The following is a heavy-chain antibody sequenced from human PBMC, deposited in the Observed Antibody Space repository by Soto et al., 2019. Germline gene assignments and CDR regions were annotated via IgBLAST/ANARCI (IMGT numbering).Heavy chain of an antibody. V-gene: IGHV1-69*08. Sequence: QVQLVQSGAEVKKPGSSVKVSCKASGGTFSSYTIGWVRQAPGQRLEWMGRIIPILGIANYAQKFQGRVTITTNKPTSTAYMELSSLRSQDTAVYYCARDQSDCSSTSCYEGDVWGQGTTVTVSS. CDR1: GGTFSSYT. J-gene: IGHJ6*02. CDR2: IIPILGIA. D-gene: IGHD2-2*01. CDR3: ARDQSDCSSTSCYEGDV.